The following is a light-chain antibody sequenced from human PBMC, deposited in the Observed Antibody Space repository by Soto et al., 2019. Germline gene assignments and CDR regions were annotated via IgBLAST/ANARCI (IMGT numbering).Light chain of an antibody. Sequence: DIALTQSPGTLSLSPGERASLSCRASQSVSSSYLAWYQQKPGQAPRLLIYGASNRATGIADRFSGSGSGTDFTLTISRLEPEDFAVYYCQQYGSSLITFGQGTRLEIK. V-gene: IGKV3-20*01. CDR2: GAS. CDR1: QSVSSSY. CDR3: QQYGSSLIT. J-gene: IGKJ5*01.